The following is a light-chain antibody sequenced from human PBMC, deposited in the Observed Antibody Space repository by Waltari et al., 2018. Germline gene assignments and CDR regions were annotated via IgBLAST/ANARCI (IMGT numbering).Light chain of an antibody. V-gene: IGLV2-11*01. CDR1: SNDVGGYNS. J-gene: IGLJ3*02. CDR2: DVS. CDR3: CSYAGTYTFWV. Sequence: QSALTQPRSVSGSPGQSVNIPCTGTSNDVGGYNSASWYQQHPDKAPKLMIFDVSKRPSGVPDRFSGSKSGNTASLTISGLQAEDEADYYCCSYAGTYTFWVFGGGTKLTVL.